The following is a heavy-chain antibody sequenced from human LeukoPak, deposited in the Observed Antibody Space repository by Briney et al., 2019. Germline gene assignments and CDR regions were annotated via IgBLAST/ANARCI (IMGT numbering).Heavy chain of an antibody. Sequence: RPSETLSLTCTVSGGSISSYYWSWIRQPAGKGLEWIGRIYTSGSTNYNPSLKGRVTMSVDTSKNQFSLKLSSVTAADTAVYYCARDGYSSGWYLWGNDYWGQGTLVTVSS. CDR1: GGSISSYY. V-gene: IGHV4-4*07. CDR2: IYTSGST. CDR3: ARDGYSSGWYLWGNDY. D-gene: IGHD6-19*01. J-gene: IGHJ4*02.